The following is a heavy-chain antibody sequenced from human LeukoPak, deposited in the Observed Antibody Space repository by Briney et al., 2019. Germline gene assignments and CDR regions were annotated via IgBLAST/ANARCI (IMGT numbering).Heavy chain of an antibody. J-gene: IGHJ4*02. D-gene: IGHD2-2*01. CDR2: ISAYNGNT. V-gene: IGHV1-18*01. CDR1: GYTFTSYG. Sequence: GASVKVSCKASGYTFTSYGISWVRQAPGQGLEWMGWISAYNGNTNYAQKLQGRVTMTTDTSTSTAYMELRSLRSDDTAVYYCARDLRRKDIVVVPAAMRTLGYWGQGTLVTVSS. CDR3: ARDLRRKDIVVVPAAMRTLGY.